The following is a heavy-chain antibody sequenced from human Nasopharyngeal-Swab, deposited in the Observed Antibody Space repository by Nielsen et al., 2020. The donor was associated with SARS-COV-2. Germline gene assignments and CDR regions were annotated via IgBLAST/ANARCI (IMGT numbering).Heavy chain of an antibody. V-gene: IGHV3-15*01. CDR1: GFTFSNSL. Sequence: GESLKISCAASGFTFSNSLMSWVRQAPGKGLEWVGRIKSKTDGGTTDYAAPVKGRFTISRDDSKNTLYLQMNSLKTEDTAVYYCTTDLGTPYYFYYMDVWGKGTTVTVSS. J-gene: IGHJ6*03. CDR2: IKSKTDGGTT. CDR3: TTDLGTPYYFYYMDV. D-gene: IGHD1-1*01.